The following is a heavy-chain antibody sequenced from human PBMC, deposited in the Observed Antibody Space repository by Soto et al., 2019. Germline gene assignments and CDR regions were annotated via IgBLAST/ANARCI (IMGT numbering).Heavy chain of an antibody. Sequence: RGESLKISCKGSGYSFSSYWIGWVRQMPGKGLEWMGIIYPGDSDTRYSPSFEGQVTISVDKSISTAYLQWRSLKASDTAMYYCARPHYDYSGQDYYYYMDVWGKGTTVTVSS. CDR1: GYSFSSYW. V-gene: IGHV5-51*01. J-gene: IGHJ6*03. D-gene: IGHD3-16*01. CDR2: IYPGDSDT. CDR3: ARPHYDYSGQDYYYYMDV.